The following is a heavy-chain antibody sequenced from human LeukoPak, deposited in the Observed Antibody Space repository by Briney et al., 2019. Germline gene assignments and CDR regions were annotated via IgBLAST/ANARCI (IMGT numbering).Heavy chain of an antibody. CDR2: IYYSGST. CDR1: GGSISSYY. Sequence: SETLSLTCTVSGGSISSYYWSWIRQPPGKGLEWIGYIYYSGSTNYNPSLKSRVTISVDTSKNQFSLKLSSVTAADTAVYYCARRARIAVAGTFGYWGQGTLVTVSS. V-gene: IGHV4-59*12. J-gene: IGHJ4*02. CDR3: ARRARIAVAGTFGY. D-gene: IGHD6-19*01.